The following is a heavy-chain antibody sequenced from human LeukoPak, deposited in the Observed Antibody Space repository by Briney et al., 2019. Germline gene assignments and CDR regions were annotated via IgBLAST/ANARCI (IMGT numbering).Heavy chain of an antibody. CDR1: GGSFSHYY. J-gene: IGHJ6*02. D-gene: IGHD6-25*01. Sequence: PSETLSLICAVSGGSFSHYYWSWIRQPPGKGLEWIGYIYFSGNTNYSPSLKSRVTISVDTSKTQFSLKLRYVTASDTAVYYCASLVGYPYYYGMDDWGQGTTVTVSS. V-gene: IGHV4-59*01. CDR3: ASLVGYPYYYGMDD. CDR2: IYFSGNT.